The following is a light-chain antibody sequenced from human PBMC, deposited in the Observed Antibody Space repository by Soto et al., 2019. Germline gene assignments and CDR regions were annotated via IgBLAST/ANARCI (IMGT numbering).Light chain of an antibody. V-gene: IGLV1-51*01. CDR2: DDN. CDR1: SSNIGGNS. Sequence: QSVLTQPPSVSAAPGQKVTISCSGSSSNIGGNSVSWYHQLPGTAPKLLIYDDNKRPSGIPDRFSGSKSGTSATLGITGFQTGDEADYYCGSWDSSLSTYVVGNGTKVTVL. J-gene: IGLJ1*01. CDR3: GSWDSSLSTYV.